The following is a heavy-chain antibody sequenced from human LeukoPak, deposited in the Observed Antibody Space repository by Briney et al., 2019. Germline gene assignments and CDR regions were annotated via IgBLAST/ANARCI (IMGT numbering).Heavy chain of an antibody. J-gene: IGHJ4*02. CDR3: AREGPPALHHWSTGHFDY. V-gene: IGHV3-7*01. CDR2: IKHDGSEK. D-gene: IGHD3-10*01. CDR1: GFTFSHFW. Sequence: GGSLRLSCAASGFTFSHFWMTWVRQAPGKGLEWVANIKHDGSEKYYVDSVKGRFTISRDNAKNSLYLQMNSLRGEDTAVYYCAREGPPALHHWSTGHFDYWGQGALVTVSS.